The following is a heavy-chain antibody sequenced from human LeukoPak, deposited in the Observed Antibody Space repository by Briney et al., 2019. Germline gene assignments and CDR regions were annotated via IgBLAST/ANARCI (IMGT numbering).Heavy chain of an antibody. Sequence: SETLSLTCTVSGGSISSNYRSWIRQPPGKGLEWIGYIYYSGSTNYNPSLKSRVTISVDTSKNQFSLKLSSVTAADTAVYYCARGGTYYYDSSGYLWGQGTLVTVSS. CDR1: GGSISSNY. CDR3: ARGGTYYYDSSGYL. D-gene: IGHD3-22*01. CDR2: IYYSGST. J-gene: IGHJ4*02. V-gene: IGHV4-59*01.